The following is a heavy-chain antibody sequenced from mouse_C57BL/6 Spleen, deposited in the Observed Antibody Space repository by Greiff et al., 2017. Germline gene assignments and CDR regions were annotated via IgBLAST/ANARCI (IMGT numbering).Heavy chain of an antibody. CDR2: INPNYGTT. D-gene: IGHD2-4*01. Sequence: EVKLQESGPELVKPGASVKISCKASGYSFTDYNMNWVKQSNGKSLEWIGVINPNYGTTSYNQKFKGRATLTVDQSSSTAYMQLNSLTSEDSAVYYCASSYDYDWFAYWGQGTLVTVSA. V-gene: IGHV1-39*01. CDR1: GYSFTDYN. CDR3: ASSYDYDWFAY. J-gene: IGHJ3*01.